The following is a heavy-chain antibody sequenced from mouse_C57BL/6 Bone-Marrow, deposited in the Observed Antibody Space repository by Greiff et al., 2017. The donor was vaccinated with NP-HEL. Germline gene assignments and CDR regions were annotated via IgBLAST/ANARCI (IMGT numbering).Heavy chain of an antibody. V-gene: IGHV5-12*01. CDR3: ARQGSSGYRAWFAY. Sequence: DVHLVESGGGLVQPGGSLKLSCAASGFTFSDYYMYWVRQTPEKRLEWVAYISNGGGSTYYPDTVKGRFTISRDNAKNTLYLQMSRLKSEDTAMYYCARQGSSGYRAWFAYWGQGTLVTVSA. D-gene: IGHD3-2*02. CDR2: ISNGGGST. J-gene: IGHJ3*01. CDR1: GFTFSDYY.